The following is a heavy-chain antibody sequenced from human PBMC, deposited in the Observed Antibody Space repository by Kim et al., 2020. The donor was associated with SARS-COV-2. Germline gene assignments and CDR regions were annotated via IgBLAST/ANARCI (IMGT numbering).Heavy chain of an antibody. CDR3: ASYFGSGWIPFGS. CDR1: GYTFNEYA. CDR2: INPFYGNK. D-gene: IGHD6-19*01. J-gene: IGHJ5*02. V-gene: IGHV1-3*01. Sequence: ASVKVSCKASGYTFNEYAIHWVRQAPGQRLEWMASINPFYGNKEYSPNFRGRATITTDTSATTAYMELSSLRSKDTAVYYCASYFGSGWIPFGSWGQGT.